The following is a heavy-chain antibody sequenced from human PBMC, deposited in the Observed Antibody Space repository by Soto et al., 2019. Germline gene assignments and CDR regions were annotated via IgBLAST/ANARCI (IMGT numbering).Heavy chain of an antibody. D-gene: IGHD3-10*02. V-gene: IGHV3-30*03. CDR2: MSYDGSDK. CDR1: GFIFTNNG. Sequence: RSLRLSCVGSGFIFTNNGMHQGPQTPRKGLELVAIMSYDGSDKFYAKYVKGRFTISRDNSKNTIFLHMSNLRAEDTAMYYWTIVRVADSALDHWGQGTLVTVSS. J-gene: IGHJ4*02. CDR3: TIVRVADSALDH.